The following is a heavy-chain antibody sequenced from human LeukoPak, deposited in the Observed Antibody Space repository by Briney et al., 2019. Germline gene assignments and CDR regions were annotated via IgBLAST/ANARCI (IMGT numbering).Heavy chain of an antibody. CDR3: ARTPFYYDSSGYYRHLTFDY. J-gene: IGHJ4*02. CDR2: IYYSGST. V-gene: IGHV4-59*01. CDR1: GGSISSYY. Sequence: SETLSLTCTVSGGSISSYYWSWIRQPPGKGLEGIGYIYYSGSTNYNPSLKSRVTISVDTSKNQFSLKLSSVTAADTAVYYCARTPFYYDSSGYYRHLTFDYWGQGTLVTVSS. D-gene: IGHD3-22*01.